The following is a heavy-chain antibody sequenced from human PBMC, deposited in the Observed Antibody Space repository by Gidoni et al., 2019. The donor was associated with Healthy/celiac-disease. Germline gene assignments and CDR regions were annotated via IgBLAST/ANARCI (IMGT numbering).Heavy chain of an antibody. CDR2: RTNDRSNN. J-gene: IGHJ4*02. V-gene: IGHV3-30-3*01. Sequence: VLLVVSWGGVVEPAGCLILSCAASGFTFISYAMNWVRQAPREGVAWGAVRTNDRSNNYYADAVKGRFTTSRENTKNTLYLQMNSLRAEETAVYYCSRDRTAMVVVVFDYWGQGTLVTVSS. CDR3: SRDRTAMVVVVFDY. CDR1: GFTFISYA. D-gene: IGHD3-22*01.